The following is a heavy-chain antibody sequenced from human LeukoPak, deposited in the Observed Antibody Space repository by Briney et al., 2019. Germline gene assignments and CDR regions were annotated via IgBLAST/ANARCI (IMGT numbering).Heavy chain of an antibody. D-gene: IGHD3-3*01. CDR3: ARDKLAYYDFWSGPHYMDV. CDR1: GGSISSYY. CDR2: IYTSGST. V-gene: IGHV4-4*07. Sequence: SETLSLTCTVSGGSISSYYWSWIRQPAGKGLEWIGRIYTSGSTNYNPSLKSRVTISVDKSKNQFSLKLSSVTAADTAVYYCARDKLAYYDFWSGPHYMDVWGKGTTVTVSS. J-gene: IGHJ6*03.